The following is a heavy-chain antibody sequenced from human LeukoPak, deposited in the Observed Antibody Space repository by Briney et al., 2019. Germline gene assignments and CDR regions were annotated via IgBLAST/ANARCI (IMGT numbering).Heavy chain of an antibody. CDR2: INPNSGGT. CDR1: GYTFTGYY. V-gene: IGHV1-2*02. Sequence: GASVKVSCKASGYTFTGYYMHWVRQAPGQGLEWMGWINPNSGGTEYAQKFQGGVTMTRDTSISTAYMELSRLRSDDTAMYYCARDHCTSSGCYEDYYYGMDVWGQGTTVTVSS. J-gene: IGHJ6*02. D-gene: IGHD2-2*01. CDR3: ARDHCTSSGCYEDYYYGMDV.